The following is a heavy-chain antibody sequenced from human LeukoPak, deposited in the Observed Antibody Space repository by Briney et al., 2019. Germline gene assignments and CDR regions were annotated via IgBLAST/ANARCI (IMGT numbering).Heavy chain of an antibody. J-gene: IGHJ4*02. D-gene: IGHD1-26*01. Sequence: GGSLRLSCASSGFTFNNYAMTWVRQAPGKGLEWVSSISASGVMTYYADSVKGRFTVSRDNSKNSLYLQMSSLTAADTAVYYCAKDRSIGTYYTFDHWGQGTLVTVSS. CDR1: GFTFNNYA. CDR3: AKDRSIGTYYTFDH. V-gene: IGHV3-23*01. CDR2: ISASGVMT.